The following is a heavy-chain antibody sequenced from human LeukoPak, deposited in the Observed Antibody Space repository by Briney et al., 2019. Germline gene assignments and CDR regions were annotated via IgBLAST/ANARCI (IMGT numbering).Heavy chain of an antibody. CDR2: IYHSGST. CDR1: GGSISSSNW. V-gene: IGHV4-4*02. Sequence: SETLSLTCAVSGGSISSSNWWSWVRQPPGKGLEWIGEIYHSGSTNYNPSLKSRVTISVDKSKNQFSLKLSSVTAADTAVYYCARGYVSSSLWIGRYYMDVWGKGTTVTVSS. J-gene: IGHJ6*03. CDR3: ARGYVSSSLWIGRYYMDV. D-gene: IGHD6-13*01.